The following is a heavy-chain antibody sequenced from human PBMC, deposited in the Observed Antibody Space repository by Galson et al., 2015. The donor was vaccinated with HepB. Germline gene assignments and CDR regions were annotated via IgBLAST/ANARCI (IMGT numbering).Heavy chain of an antibody. Sequence: SLRLSCAASGFTFSSYGMHWVRQAPGKGLEWVAVIWYDGSNKYYADSVKGRFTISRDNSKNTLYLQMNSLRAEDTAVYYCARDSHIASPENYFDYWGQGTLVTVSS. J-gene: IGHJ4*02. CDR1: GFTFSSYG. D-gene: IGHD3-3*02. CDR2: IWYDGSNK. V-gene: IGHV3-33*08. CDR3: ARDSHIASPENYFDY.